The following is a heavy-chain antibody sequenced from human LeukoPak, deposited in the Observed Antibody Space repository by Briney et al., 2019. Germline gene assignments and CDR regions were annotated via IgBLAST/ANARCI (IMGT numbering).Heavy chain of an antibody. J-gene: IGHJ6*02. V-gene: IGHV3-33*01. D-gene: IGHD6-13*01. CDR2: VWFDSSHK. Sequence: GGSLRLSCAASGFSFSRHGMHWVRQAPGKGLEWVAVVWFDSSHKYYADSVRGRFTISRDNSKNTVYLQMDSLSAEDTAVYYCARDGVIAAAGLPPDYYGMDVWGQGTTVTVSS. CDR1: GFSFSRHG. CDR3: ARDGVIAAAGLPPDYYGMDV.